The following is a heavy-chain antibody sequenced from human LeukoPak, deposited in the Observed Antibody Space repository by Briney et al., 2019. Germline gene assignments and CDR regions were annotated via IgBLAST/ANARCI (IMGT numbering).Heavy chain of an antibody. D-gene: IGHD4-17*01. CDR2: ISSSSSNI. CDR3: ARGGPQGYGDYIDSY. J-gene: IGHJ4*02. CDR1: GFTFSSYS. V-gene: IGHV3-48*04. Sequence: GGSLRLSCAASGFTFSSYSMNWVRQAPGKGLEWVSYISSSSSNIYYADSVKGRFTISRDNAKNSLYLQMNSLRAEDTAVYYCARGGPQGYGDYIDSYWGQGTLVTVSS.